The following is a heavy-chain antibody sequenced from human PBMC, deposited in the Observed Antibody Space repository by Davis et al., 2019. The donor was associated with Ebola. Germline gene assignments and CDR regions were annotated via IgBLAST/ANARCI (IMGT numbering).Heavy chain of an antibody. CDR1: GFTFSSYA. CDR2: ISGSGGST. D-gene: IGHD3-10*01. J-gene: IGHJ4*02. CDR3: ARGYYGSGLFDY. V-gene: IGHV3-23*01. Sequence: GESLKISCAASGFTFSSYAMSWVRQAPGKGLEWVSAISGSGGSTYYADSVKGRFTISRDNSKNTLYLQMNSLRAEDTAVYYCARGYYGSGLFDYWGQGTLVTVSS.